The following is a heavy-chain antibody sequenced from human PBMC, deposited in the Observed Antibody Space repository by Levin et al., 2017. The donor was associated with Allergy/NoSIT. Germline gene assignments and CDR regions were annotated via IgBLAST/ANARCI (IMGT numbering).Heavy chain of an antibody. CDR2: IKSKADGGTT. CDR1: GITFTNAW. Sequence: PGGSLRLSCAASGITFTNAWMTWVRQAPGKGLEWVGRIKSKADGGTTDYAAPVKGRFTISRDDSKNTLFLQMNSLKIEDTAVYYCTSAPIITDYWGQGTLVTVSS. D-gene: IGHD1-14*01. CDR3: TSAPIITDY. J-gene: IGHJ4*02. V-gene: IGHV3-15*01.